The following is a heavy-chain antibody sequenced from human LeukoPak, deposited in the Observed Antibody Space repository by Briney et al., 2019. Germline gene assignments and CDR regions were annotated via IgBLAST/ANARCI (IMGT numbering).Heavy chain of an antibody. D-gene: IGHD2-21*02. J-gene: IGHJ4*02. V-gene: IGHV3-7*01. CDR2: IKQDGSEK. CDR1: GFTFSSYW. CDR3: ARGRLIRLESFFDL. Sequence: GGSLRLPCAASGFTFSSYWMSWVRQAPGKGLEWVANIKQDGSEKYYVDSVKGRFTISRDNAKNSLYLQMNSLRAEDTAVYYCARGRLIRLESFFDLWGQGTLVTVSS.